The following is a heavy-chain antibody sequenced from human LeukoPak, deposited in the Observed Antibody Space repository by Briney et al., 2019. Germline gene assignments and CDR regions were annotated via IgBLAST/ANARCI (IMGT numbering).Heavy chain of an antibody. D-gene: IGHD3-22*01. V-gene: IGHV3-23*01. CDR3: AKPQEYYYDYQYYFDY. J-gene: IGHJ4*02. Sequence: PGGSLRLSCAASGFTFSSYSMNWVRQAPGKGLEWVSAISGSGGSTYYADSVKGRFTISRDNSKNTLYLQMNSLRAEDTAVYYCAKPQEYYYDYQYYFDYWGQGTLVTVSP. CDR2: ISGSGGST. CDR1: GFTFSSYS.